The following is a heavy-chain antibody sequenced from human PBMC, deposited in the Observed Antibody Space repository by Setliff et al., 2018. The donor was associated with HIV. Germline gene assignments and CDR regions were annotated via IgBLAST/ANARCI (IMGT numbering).Heavy chain of an antibody. Sequence: SETLSLTCAVYGGSFSGYYWSWIRQSPGKGLEWIGEINHSESTNYNPSVKRRVTISIDTSKNQISLKLSSVTAADTAVYYCARHASRDGYNFDYWGQGTLVTVSS. J-gene: IGHJ4*02. CDR1: GGSFSGYY. V-gene: IGHV4-34*01. CDR3: ARHASRDGYNFDY. CDR2: INHSEST. D-gene: IGHD3-22*01.